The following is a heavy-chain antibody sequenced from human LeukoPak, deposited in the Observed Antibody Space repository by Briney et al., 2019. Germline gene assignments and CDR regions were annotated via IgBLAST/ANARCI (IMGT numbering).Heavy chain of an antibody. V-gene: IGHV1-18*01. CDR2: VSAYNGNT. CDR3: VRDLGVDTSMIFFDF. CDR1: GYSFTSFG. Sequence: ASVKVSCKASGYSFTSFGISWVRQAPGQGLEWVGWVSAYNGNTRSAQKFQGRVSMTTDTSTSTAYMELRSLRFDDTAVFYCVRDLGVDTSMIFFDFWGQGTLVTVSS. D-gene: IGHD3/OR15-3a*01. J-gene: IGHJ4*02.